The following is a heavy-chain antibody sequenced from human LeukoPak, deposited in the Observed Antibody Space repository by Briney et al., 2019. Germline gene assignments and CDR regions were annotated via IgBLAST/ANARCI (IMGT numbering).Heavy chain of an antibody. CDR3: ASLLRPFPVTTPAFHH. Sequence: ASVKVSCKASGYTFTGYYMHWVRQAPGQGLEWMGWINPNSGGTNYAQKFQGRVTMTRDTSISTAYMELSRLRSDDTAVYYCASLLRPFPVTTPAFHHWGQAPLFTVSP. CDR2: INPNSGGT. D-gene: IGHD4-11*01. CDR1: GYTFTGYY. V-gene: IGHV1-2*02. J-gene: IGHJ1*01.